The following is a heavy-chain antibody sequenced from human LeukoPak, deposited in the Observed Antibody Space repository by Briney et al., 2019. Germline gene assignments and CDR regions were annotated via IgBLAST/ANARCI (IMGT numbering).Heavy chain of an antibody. CDR1: GGSISSGDYY. J-gene: IGHJ4*02. D-gene: IGHD4-17*01. Sequence: ASQTLSLTCTVSGGSISSGDYYWSWIRQPPGKGLEWIGYIYYSGSTYYNLSLKSRVTISVDTSKNQFSLKLSSVTAADTAVYYCARANYGDYGMGDFDYWGQGTLVTVSS. CDR2: IYYSGST. V-gene: IGHV4-30-4*01. CDR3: ARANYGDYGMGDFDY.